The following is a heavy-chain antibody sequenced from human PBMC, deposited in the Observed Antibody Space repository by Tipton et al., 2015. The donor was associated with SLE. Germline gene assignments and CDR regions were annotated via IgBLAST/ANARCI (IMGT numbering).Heavy chain of an antibody. CDR2: ISHFGST. V-gene: IGHV4-30-4*01. CDR3: AGDLWYGGNSAPHAFDI. J-gene: IGHJ3*02. Sequence: TLSLTCTVSGGSISSGDYYWSWIRQAPGKGLEWVGSISHFGSTDYSPSLKSRVTISLDTSKNQFSLKLNSVTAADTAVYYCAGDLWYGGNSAPHAFDIWGQGTMVTVSS. CDR1: GGSISSGDYY. D-gene: IGHD4-23*01.